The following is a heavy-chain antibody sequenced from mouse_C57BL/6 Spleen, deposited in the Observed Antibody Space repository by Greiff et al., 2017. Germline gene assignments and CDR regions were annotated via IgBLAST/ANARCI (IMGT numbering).Heavy chain of an antibody. Sequence: EVKLMESGGGLVKPGGSLKLSCAASGFTFSDYGMHWVRQAPEKGLEWVAYISSGSSTIYYADTLKGRYTISRDHAKNPRFLQMTSLRSEDTAIYFCARAYGSSHWYFDVWGTGTTVTVSS. CDR3: ARAYGSSHWYFDV. J-gene: IGHJ1*03. CDR2: ISSGSSTI. D-gene: IGHD1-1*01. V-gene: IGHV5-17*01. CDR1: GFTFSDYG.